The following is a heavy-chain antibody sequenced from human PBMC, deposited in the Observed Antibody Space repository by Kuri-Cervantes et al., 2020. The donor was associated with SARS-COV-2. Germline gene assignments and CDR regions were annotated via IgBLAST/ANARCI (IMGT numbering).Heavy chain of an antibody. J-gene: IGHJ4*02. V-gene: IGHV1-2*02. CDR1: GYTFTGYY. D-gene: IGHD1-26*01. Sequence: ASVKVSCKASGYTFTGYYMHWVRQAPGQGLEWMGWINPNSGGTNYAQKFQGRVTMTRDTSISTAYMELSRLRSEDTAVYYCARVSLGTVVGEENYYFDYWGQGTLVTVSS. CDR2: INPNSGGT. CDR3: ARVSLGTVVGEENYYFDY.